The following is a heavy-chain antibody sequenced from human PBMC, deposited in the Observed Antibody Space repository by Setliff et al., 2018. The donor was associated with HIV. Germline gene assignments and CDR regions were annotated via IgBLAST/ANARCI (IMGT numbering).Heavy chain of an antibody. D-gene: IGHD3-10*01. V-gene: IGHV1-3*01. CDR3: AREQVGFGPPRGMDV. Sequence: ASVKVSCKASGYTFSTYAMHWVRQAPGQRLEWMGWINAGNGKTKYSQKFQGRVTIMRDTSASTAYMELSSLRSEDTAVYYCAREQVGFGPPRGMDVWDQGTTVTV. J-gene: IGHJ6*02. CDR2: INAGNGKT. CDR1: GYTFSTYA.